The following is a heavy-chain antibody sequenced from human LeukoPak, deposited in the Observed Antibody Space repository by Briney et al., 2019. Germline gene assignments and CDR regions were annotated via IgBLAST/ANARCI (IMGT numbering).Heavy chain of an antibody. D-gene: IGHD2-2*01. CDR2: ISGGGRST. CDR3: ARGELLYCSSTSCYHSDPGSYYYYYGMDV. J-gene: IGHJ6*02. CDR1: GFTFSTCA. V-gene: IGHV3-23*01. Sequence: GGSLRLSCAASGFTFSTCAMSWVRQAPGKGLEWVSTISGGGRSTDYADSVKGHFTISRDNSKNTLYLQMNSLRAEDTAVYYCARGELLYCSSTSCYHSDPGSYYYYYGMDVWGQGTTVTVSS.